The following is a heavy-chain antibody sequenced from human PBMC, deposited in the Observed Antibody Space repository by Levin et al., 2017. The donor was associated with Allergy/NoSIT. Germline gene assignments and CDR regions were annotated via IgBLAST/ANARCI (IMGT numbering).Heavy chain of an antibody. Sequence: GESLKISCAASGFTFSSYAMSWVRQAPGKGLEWVSAISGSGGSTYYADSVKGRFTISRDNSKNTLYLQMNSLRAEDTAVYYCAKEGYGDYGVIDYWGQGTLVTVSS. CDR3: AKEGYGDYGVIDY. D-gene: IGHD4-17*01. J-gene: IGHJ4*02. CDR1: GFTFSSYA. CDR2: ISGSGGST. V-gene: IGHV3-23*01.